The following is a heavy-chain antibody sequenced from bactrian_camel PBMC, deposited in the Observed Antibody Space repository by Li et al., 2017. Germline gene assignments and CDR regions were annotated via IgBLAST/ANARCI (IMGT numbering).Heavy chain of an antibody. Sequence: HVQLVESGGGSVQAGGSLRLSCVASGDTVSSYCMSWFRQAPAKEREVVAYFDSDGSTTYADSVRGRFTVSNDVAKNTLYLQMNSLKPEDTGTYYCALRWSLLHRSCSVSESEYHFTGQGTQVTVS. CDR2: FDSDGSTT. CDR3: ALRWSLLHRSCSVSESEYHF. J-gene: IGHJ4*01. D-gene: IGHD2*01. V-gene: IGHV3S6*01. CDR1: GDTVSSYC.